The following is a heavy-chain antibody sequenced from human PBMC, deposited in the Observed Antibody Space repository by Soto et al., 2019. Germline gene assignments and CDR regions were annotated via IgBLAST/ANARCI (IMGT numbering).Heavy chain of an antibody. CDR1: GFSLRTSGVG. CDR3: AHALAVAGTGWFDP. D-gene: IGHD6-19*01. J-gene: IGHJ5*02. CDR2: IYWNDDK. V-gene: IGHV2-5*01. Sequence: QITLKESGPTLVKHTQTLTLTCTFSGFSLRTSGVGVGWIRQPPGKALEWLALIYWNDDKRYSPSLKSRLTITQDTSKNQVVLTMTNMDPVDTATYYCAHALAVAGTGWFDPCGQGTLVTVSS.